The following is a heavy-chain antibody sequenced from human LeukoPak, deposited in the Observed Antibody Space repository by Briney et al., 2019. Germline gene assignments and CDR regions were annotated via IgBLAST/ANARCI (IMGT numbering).Heavy chain of an antibody. V-gene: IGHV1-2*02. CDR3: ARERAAAGKFFDY. CDR2: INPNSGGT. Sequence: ASVKVSCKASGYTFTGYYMHWVRQAPGQGLEWMGWINPNSGGTNYAQKFQGRVTMTRDTSISTAYMELSRLRSDDTAVYYCARERAAAGKFFDYWSQGTLVTVSS. J-gene: IGHJ4*02. CDR1: GYTFTGYY. D-gene: IGHD6-13*01.